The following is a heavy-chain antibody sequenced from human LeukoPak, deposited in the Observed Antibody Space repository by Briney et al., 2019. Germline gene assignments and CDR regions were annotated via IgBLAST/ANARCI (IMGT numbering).Heavy chain of an antibody. V-gene: IGHV1-69*04. Sequence: ASVKVSCKASGGTFSSYAISWVRQAPGQGLEWMGRIIPILGIANYAQKFQGRVTITADKSTNTAYMELSSLRSEDTAVYYCARKGTTVTNAFDIWGQGTMVTVSS. CDR3: ARKGTTVTNAFDI. D-gene: IGHD4-17*01. J-gene: IGHJ3*02. CDR2: IIPILGIA. CDR1: GGTFSSYA.